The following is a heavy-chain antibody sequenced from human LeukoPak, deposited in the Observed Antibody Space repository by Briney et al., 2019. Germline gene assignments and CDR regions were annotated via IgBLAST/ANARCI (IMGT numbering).Heavy chain of an antibody. CDR3: ANSITIFGVADY. V-gene: IGHV3-21*01. Sequence: PGGSLRLSCAASGFTFSSYSLKCVRQAPGKGLEWVSAISSSSTYIYYADSVKGRFTISRDNSKNSLYLQMNSLRDEDTAVYYCANSITIFGVADYWGQGTLVTVSS. D-gene: IGHD3-3*01. CDR2: ISSSSTYI. J-gene: IGHJ4*02. CDR1: GFTFSSYS.